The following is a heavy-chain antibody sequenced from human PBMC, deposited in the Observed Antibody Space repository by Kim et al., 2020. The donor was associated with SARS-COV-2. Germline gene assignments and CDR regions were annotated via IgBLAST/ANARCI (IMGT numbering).Heavy chain of an antibody. CDR1: GGSISSYY. J-gene: IGHJ3*02. V-gene: IGHV4-59*13. CDR2: IYYSGST. Sequence: SETLSLTCTVSGGSISSYYWSWIRQPPGKGLEWIGYIYYSGSTNYNPSLKSRVTISVDTSKNQFSLKLSSVTAADTAVYYCARAIGFGELLHDAFDIWGQGTMVTVSS. CDR3: ARAIGFGELLHDAFDI. D-gene: IGHD3-10*01.